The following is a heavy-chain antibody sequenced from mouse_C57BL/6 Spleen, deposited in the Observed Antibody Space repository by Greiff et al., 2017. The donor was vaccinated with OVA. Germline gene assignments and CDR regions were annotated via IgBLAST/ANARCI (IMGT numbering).Heavy chain of an antibody. Sequence: VHRVESGPGLVAPSQSLSITCPVSGFSLTSYAVAWVRQPPGKGLEWLGVIRGGGSTNYNSALMSRLSISKDNSKSQVFLKMNSLQTDDTAMYYGAKDEGGRFAYWGQGTLVTVSA. J-gene: IGHJ3*01. CDR1: GFSLTSYA. CDR2: IRGGGST. CDR3: AKDEGGRFAY. V-gene: IGHV2-9*01. D-gene: IGHD1-1*02.